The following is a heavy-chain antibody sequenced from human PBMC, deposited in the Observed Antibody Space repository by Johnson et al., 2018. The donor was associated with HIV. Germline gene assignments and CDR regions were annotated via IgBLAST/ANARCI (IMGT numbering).Heavy chain of an antibody. Sequence: VQLVESGGGVVRPGGSLRLSCAASGFTFDDYGMSWVRQAPGKGLEWVSGINWNGGNIGYSDSVKGRFSISRDNAKKSLYLQMNSLRPEDTALYYCAKDINLHPGAFDIWGQGTMVTVSS. CDR1: GFTFDDYG. CDR2: INWNGGNI. D-gene: IGHD3-10*01. CDR3: AKDINLHPGAFDI. V-gene: IGHV3-20*04. J-gene: IGHJ3*02.